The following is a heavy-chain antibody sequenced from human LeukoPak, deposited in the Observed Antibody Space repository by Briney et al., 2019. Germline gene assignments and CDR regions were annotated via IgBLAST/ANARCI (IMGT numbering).Heavy chain of an antibody. Sequence: ETLSLTCAVYGGSFSGYYWSWVRQAPGKGLEWDSAISGSGGSTYYADSVKGRFTISRDNSKNTLYLQMNSLRAEDTAVYYCAKKGAYYYDSSGLGYYFDYWGQGTLVTVSS. J-gene: IGHJ4*02. CDR2: ISGSGGST. V-gene: IGHV3-23*01. CDR3: AKKGAYYYDSSGLGYYFDY. D-gene: IGHD3-22*01. CDR1: GGSFSGYY.